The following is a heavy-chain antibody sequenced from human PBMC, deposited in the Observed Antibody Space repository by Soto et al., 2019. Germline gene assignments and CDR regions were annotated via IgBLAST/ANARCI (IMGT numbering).Heavy chain of an antibody. Sequence: TLSLTCTVSGGSISSYYWSWIRQPPGKGLEWIGYIYYSGSTNCNPSLKSRVTISVDTSKNQFSLKLSSVTAADTAVYYCARGRRLAVAGGGFDYWGQGTLVTVSS. D-gene: IGHD6-19*01. CDR1: GGSISSYY. J-gene: IGHJ4*02. CDR2: IYYSGST. V-gene: IGHV4-59*01. CDR3: ARGRRLAVAGGGFDY.